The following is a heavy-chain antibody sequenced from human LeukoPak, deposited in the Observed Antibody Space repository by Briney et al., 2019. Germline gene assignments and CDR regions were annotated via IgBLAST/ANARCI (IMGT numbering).Heavy chain of an antibody. CDR1: GGSISSYY. CDR2: IYYGGST. V-gene: IGHV4-59*12. CDR3: ARASRYYGSGSYYYYYYYMDV. Sequence: SETLSLTCTVSGGSISSYYWSWIRQPPGKGLEWVGYIYYGGSTNYNPSLKSRVTISVDTSKNQFSLKLSSVTAADTAVYYCARASRYYGSGSYYYYYYYMDVWGKGTTVTVSS. D-gene: IGHD3-10*01. J-gene: IGHJ6*03.